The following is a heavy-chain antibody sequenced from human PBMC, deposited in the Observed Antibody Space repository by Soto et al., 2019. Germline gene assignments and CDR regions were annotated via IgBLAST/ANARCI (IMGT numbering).Heavy chain of an antibody. V-gene: IGHV1-18*01. CDR2: INTYNGNT. Sequence: QVQLVQSRAEVKNPGASVKVSCKASGYSFTRYGIAWARQAPGQGLEWMGRINTYNGNTNYAQNLKGRVTLTTDTSTSTAYMELTSLRSNDTAIYYCAMVDVYVTPSPQDVWGQGTTVIVSS. CDR1: GYSFTRYG. CDR3: AMVDVYVTPSPQDV. D-gene: IGHD3-16*01. J-gene: IGHJ6*02.